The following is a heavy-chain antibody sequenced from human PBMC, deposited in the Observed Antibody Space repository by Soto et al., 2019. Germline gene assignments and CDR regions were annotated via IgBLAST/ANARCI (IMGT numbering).Heavy chain of an antibody. CDR1: GDSISDGHY. CDR2: IYYIGST. J-gene: IGHJ4*02. CDR3: ARAMVREVIHLVFDY. Sequence: QVQLQESGPGLVKPSQTLSLTCSVSGDSISDGHYWSWIRQHPGEGLEWIGNIYYIGSTYYNPSRKSRVTISVDTSKNQFSLKLSSVTAADTAVYSCARAMVREVIHLVFDYWGQGTLVTVSP. D-gene: IGHD3-10*01. V-gene: IGHV4-31*03.